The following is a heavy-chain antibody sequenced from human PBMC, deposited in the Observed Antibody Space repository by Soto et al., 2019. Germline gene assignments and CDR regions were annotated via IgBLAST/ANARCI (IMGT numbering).Heavy chain of an antibody. CDR3: VRGGSSSEDGMDV. J-gene: IGHJ6*02. Sequence: QVQLQESGPRLVKPSGTLSLTCGVSGGSISSSNWWNWVRQPPGKGLEWIGEIYHSGSTNYNPSLKSRVTILVDKSKNQFSLKLSSVTAADTAVYYCVRGGSSSEDGMDVWGQGTTVTVSS. CDR2: IYHSGST. V-gene: IGHV4-4*02. CDR1: GGSISSSNW. D-gene: IGHD6-6*01.